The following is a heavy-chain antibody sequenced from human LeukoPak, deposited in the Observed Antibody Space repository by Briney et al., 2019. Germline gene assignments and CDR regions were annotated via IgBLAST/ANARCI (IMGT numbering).Heavy chain of an antibody. CDR2: IYHSGST. CDR1: GYSISSGYY. V-gene: IGHV4-38-2*02. J-gene: IGHJ5*02. Sequence: SETLSLTCTASGYSISSGYYWGWIRQPPGKGLEWIGSIYHSGSTYYNPSLKSRVTISVDTSKNQFSLKLSSVTAADTAVYYCARKTYYYDSSGHTYGGFDPWGQGTLVTVSS. CDR3: ARKTYYYDSSGHTYGGFDP. D-gene: IGHD3-22*01.